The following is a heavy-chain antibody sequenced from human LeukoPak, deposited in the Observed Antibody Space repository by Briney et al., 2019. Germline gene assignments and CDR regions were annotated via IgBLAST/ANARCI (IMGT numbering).Heavy chain of an antibody. CDR3: ARAFRARYFDL. CDR2: IYYSGST. V-gene: IGHV4-39*01. D-gene: IGHD2/OR15-2a*01. J-gene: IGHJ2*01. CDR1: GGSITTSSYY. Sequence: PSETLSLTCTVSGGSITTSSYYWGWIRQPPGKGLEWIGIIYYSGSTYYNPSLKGRVTISVDTSKNQFSLKLSSVTAADAAVYYCARAFRARYFDLWGRGTLVTVSS.